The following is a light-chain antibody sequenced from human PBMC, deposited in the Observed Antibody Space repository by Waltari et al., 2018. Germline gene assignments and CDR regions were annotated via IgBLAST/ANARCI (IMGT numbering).Light chain of an antibody. CDR3: CSYAGSYTWV. CDR2: DVN. V-gene: IGLV2-11*01. J-gene: IGLJ3*02. CDR1: SSDVGGHNY. Sequence: QSALTQPRSVSGSPGQSVTISCTGTSSDVGGHNYVSWYRQHPGEAPKLMIYDVNKRPSGVPDRFSGSKSGNTASLTISGLQADDEADYYCCSYAGSYTWVFGGGTELTVL.